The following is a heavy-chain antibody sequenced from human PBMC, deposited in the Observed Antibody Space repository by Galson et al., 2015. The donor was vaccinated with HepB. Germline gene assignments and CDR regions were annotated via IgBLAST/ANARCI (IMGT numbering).Heavy chain of an antibody. CDR2: ISFDGGYK. D-gene: IGHD1-26*01. CDR3: ARGGAVGANTKQAADDYFDY. Sequence: LRLSCAASGFNLSDYGVHWVREALGRGLEWVTAISFDGGYKHYADSVKGRFTISRDNSKNTVYLQINSLRHDDTAVYNCARGGAVGANTKQAADDYFDYWGQGTLVTVSS. CDR1: GFNLSDYG. V-gene: IGHV3-30-3*01. J-gene: IGHJ4*01.